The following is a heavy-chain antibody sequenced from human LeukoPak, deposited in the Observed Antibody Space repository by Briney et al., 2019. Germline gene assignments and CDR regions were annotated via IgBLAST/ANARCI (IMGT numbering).Heavy chain of an antibody. V-gene: IGHV4-4*07. Sequence: SETLSLTCTVSGGSISSYYWSWVRQPARKGLEWIGRIYTSGSTNYNPSLKSRVTMSVDTSKNQFSLKLSSVTAADTAVYYCARDEITIFGVVKGFDYWGQGTLVTVSS. CDR1: GGSISSYY. CDR2: IYTSGST. CDR3: ARDEITIFGVVKGFDY. D-gene: IGHD3-3*01. J-gene: IGHJ4*02.